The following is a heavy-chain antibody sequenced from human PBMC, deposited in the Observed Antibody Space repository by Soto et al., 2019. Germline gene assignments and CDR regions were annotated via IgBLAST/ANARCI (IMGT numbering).Heavy chain of an antibody. D-gene: IGHD3-16*02. Sequence: GGSLRLSCAASGFTFSSYAMSWVRQAPGKGLEWVSAISGSGGSTYYADSVKGRFTISRDNSKNTLYLQMNSLRAEDTAVYYCAKINDYFWGSYRCLQHWGQGTLVTVSS. CDR2: ISGSGGST. CDR3: AKINDYFWGSYRCLQH. J-gene: IGHJ1*01. CDR1: GFTFSSYA. V-gene: IGHV3-23*01.